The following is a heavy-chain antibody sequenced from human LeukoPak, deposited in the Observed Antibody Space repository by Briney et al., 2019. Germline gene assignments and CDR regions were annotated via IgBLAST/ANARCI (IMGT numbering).Heavy chain of an antibody. Sequence: ASVKVSCKASGYTFTSYGISWVRQAPGQGLEWMGWISAYNGNTNYAQKLQGRVTMTTDTSTSTAYMELRSLGSDDTAVYYCARDGDIVVVPAPMLRVYWVLATLVIVSS. CDR3: ARDGDIVVVPAPMLRVY. V-gene: IGHV1-18*04. J-gene: IGHJ4*01. CDR1: GYTFTSYG. D-gene: IGHD2-2*01. CDR2: ISAYNGNT.